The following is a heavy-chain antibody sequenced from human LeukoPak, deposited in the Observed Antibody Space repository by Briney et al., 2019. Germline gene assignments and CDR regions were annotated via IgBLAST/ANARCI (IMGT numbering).Heavy chain of an antibody. CDR2: INHSGST. V-gene: IGHV4-34*01. J-gene: IGHJ4*02. CDR3: ARLVAGSVFDY. D-gene: IGHD6-19*01. CDR1: GGSLSGYY. Sequence: SETLSLTCAVYGGSLSGYYWSWIRQPPGKGLEWIGEINHSGSTNYNPSLKSRVTISVDTSKNQFSLKLSSVTAADTAVYYCARLVAGSVFDYWGQGTLVTVSS.